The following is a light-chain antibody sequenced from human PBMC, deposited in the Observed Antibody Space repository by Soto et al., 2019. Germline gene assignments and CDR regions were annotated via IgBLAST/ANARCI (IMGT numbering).Light chain of an antibody. CDR1: QTISSW. CDR2: AAS. Sequence: DIQMTQSPSTLSGSVGDRVTITCRASQTISSWLAWYQQKPGKAPKLLIYAASTLQSGVPSRFSGSGSGTDFTLTISSLQPEDFATYYCQQYNNWPPWTFGQGTKVDIK. J-gene: IGKJ1*01. CDR3: QQYNNWPPWT. V-gene: IGKV1-5*01.